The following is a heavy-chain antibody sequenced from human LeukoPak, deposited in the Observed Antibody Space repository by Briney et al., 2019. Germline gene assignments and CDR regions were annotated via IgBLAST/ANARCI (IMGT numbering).Heavy chain of an antibody. CDR1: GGSISSYY. CDR3: VRVFKYYASRDY. V-gene: IGHV4-59*01. CDR2: SYYSGST. J-gene: IGHJ4*02. D-gene: IGHD3-16*01. Sequence: SETLSLTCTVSGGSISSYYWSWIRQPPGKGLEWIGYSYYSGSTNYNPSLKSRVTISVDTSKNQYSLKMSSVTAADSAVYYCVRVFKYYASRDYWGQGTLVTVSS.